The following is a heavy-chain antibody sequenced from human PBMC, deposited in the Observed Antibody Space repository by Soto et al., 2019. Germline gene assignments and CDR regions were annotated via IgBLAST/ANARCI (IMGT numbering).Heavy chain of an antibody. J-gene: IGHJ5*02. D-gene: IGHD5-18*01. Sequence: LRLSCAASGFTFSSYSMNWVRQAPGKGLEWVSYISSSGGSTYYADSVKGRFTISRDNSKNTLYLQMNSLRAEDTAVYYCAKDRFGYSYGYRSGCFDPWGQGTLVTVSS. CDR2: ISSSGGST. V-gene: IGHV3-23*01. CDR1: GFTFSSYS. CDR3: AKDRFGYSYGYRSGCFDP.